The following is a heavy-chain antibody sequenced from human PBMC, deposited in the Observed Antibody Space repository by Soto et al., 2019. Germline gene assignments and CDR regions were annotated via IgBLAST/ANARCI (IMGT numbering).Heavy chain of an antibody. Sequence: EVQLVESGGGLVKPGGSLRLSCAASGFTFSSYSMNWVRQAPGKGLEWVSSISSSSSYIYYADSVKGRFTISRDNAKNSLYLQMNSLRAEDTAVYYCARDGLTDVWGSYREYDAFDIWGQGTMVTVSS. CDR1: GFTFSSYS. V-gene: IGHV3-21*01. J-gene: IGHJ3*02. CDR3: ARDGLTDVWGSYREYDAFDI. CDR2: ISSSSSYI. D-gene: IGHD3-16*02.